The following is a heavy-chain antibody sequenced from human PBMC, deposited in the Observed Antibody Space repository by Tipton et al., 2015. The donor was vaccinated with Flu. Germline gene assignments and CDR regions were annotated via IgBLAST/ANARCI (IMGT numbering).Heavy chain of an antibody. CDR2: IYYSGST. CDR3: ARIAAAGTGYFDY. CDR1: GDSISSGDSY. Sequence: TLSLTCSVSGDSISSGDSYWSWIRQPAGKGLEWIGYIYYSGSTNYNPSIKSRVTISVDTSKNQFSLKLSSVTAADTAVYYCARIAAAGTGYFDYWGQGTLVTVSS. D-gene: IGHD6-13*01. J-gene: IGHJ4*02. V-gene: IGHV4-61*10.